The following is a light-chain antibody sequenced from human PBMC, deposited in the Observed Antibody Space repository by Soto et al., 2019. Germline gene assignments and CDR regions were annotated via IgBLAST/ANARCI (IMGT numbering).Light chain of an antibody. CDR2: AAS. Sequence: EIVLTQSPGTLSLSPGERATLSCRASQSINNRYLAWYQQKPGQAPRLLIYAASCRATGIPDRFSGSGSGTDFTLTISRLEPEDFAVYYCQQFGSSPGFTFGPGTKVDIK. CDR3: QQFGSSPGFT. CDR1: QSINNRY. V-gene: IGKV3-20*01. J-gene: IGKJ3*01.